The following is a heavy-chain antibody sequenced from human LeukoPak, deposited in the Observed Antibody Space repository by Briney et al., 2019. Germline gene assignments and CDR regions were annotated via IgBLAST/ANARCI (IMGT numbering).Heavy chain of an antibody. D-gene: IGHD6-13*01. CDR1: GFTFDDYA. CDR2: ISYDGSNK. J-gene: IGHJ4*02. CDR3: AREQQLVGDY. V-gene: IGHV3-30*01. Sequence: PGGSLRLSCAASGFTFDDYAMHWVRQAPGKGLEWVAVISYDGSNKYYADSVKGRFTISRDNSKNTLYLQMNSLRAEDTAVYYCAREQQLVGDYWGQGTLVTVSS.